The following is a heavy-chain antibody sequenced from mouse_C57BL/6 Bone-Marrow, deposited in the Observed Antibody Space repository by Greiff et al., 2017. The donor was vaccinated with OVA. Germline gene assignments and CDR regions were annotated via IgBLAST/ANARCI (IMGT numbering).Heavy chain of an antibody. Sequence: EVQVVESGGGLVQPGGSLKLSCAASGFTFSDYYMYWVRQTPEKRLEWVAYISNGGGSTYYPDSVKGRFTISRDNAKNTLYLQMSRLKSEDTAMYYCASQTSSSYVDYWGQGTTLTVSS. V-gene: IGHV5-12*01. CDR3: ASQTSSSYVDY. CDR2: ISNGGGST. CDR1: GFTFSDYY. J-gene: IGHJ2*01. D-gene: IGHD1-1*01.